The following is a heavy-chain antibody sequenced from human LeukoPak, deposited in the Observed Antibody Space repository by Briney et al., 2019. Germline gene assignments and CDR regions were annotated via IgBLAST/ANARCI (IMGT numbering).Heavy chain of an antibody. V-gene: IGHV4-4*07. Sequence: SETLSLTCIVSGGSISSYYWTWIRQPAGKGLEWIGHIYTSGSTNYNPSLKSRVTMSVDTSKNQVSLRLSSVTAADMAVYYYAGAKRRVDTTMVDYSYYYYMDVWGKGTTVTISS. D-gene: IGHD5-18*01. CDR3: AGAKRRVDTTMVDYSYYYYMDV. J-gene: IGHJ6*03. CDR2: IYTSGST. CDR1: GGSISSYY.